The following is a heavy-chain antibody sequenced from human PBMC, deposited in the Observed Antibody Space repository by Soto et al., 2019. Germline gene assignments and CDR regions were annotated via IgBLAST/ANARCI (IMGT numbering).Heavy chain of an antibody. CDR1: GGTFSSYT. J-gene: IGHJ6*02. V-gene: IGHV1-69*08. CDR2: IIPILGIA. D-gene: IGHD2-21*02. CDR3: AIEGGGGDCYFCYYYGMDV. Sequence: QVQLVQSGAEVKKPGSSVKVSCKASGGTFSSYTISWVRQAPGQGLEWMGRIIPILGIANYAQKFQGRVTITADKSTSTAYMELSSLRSEDTAVYYCAIEGGGGDCYFCYYYGMDVWGQGTTVTVSS.